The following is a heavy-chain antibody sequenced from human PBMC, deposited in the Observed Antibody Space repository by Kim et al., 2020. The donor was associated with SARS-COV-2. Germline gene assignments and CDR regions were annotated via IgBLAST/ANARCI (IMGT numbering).Heavy chain of an antibody. CDR2: INHSGST. D-gene: IGHD1-26*01. CDR1: GGSFSGYY. Sequence: SETLSLTCAVYGGSFSGYYWSWIRQPPGKGLEWIGEINHSGSTNYNPSLKSRVTISVDTSKNQFSLKLSSVNAADTAVYYCARGGGATLFYYYYGMDVWGQGTTVTVSS. CDR3: ARGGGATLFYYYYGMDV. V-gene: IGHV4-34*01. J-gene: IGHJ6*02.